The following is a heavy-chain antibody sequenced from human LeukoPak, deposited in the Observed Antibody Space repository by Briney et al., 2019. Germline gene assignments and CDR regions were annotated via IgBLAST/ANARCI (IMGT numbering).Heavy chain of an antibody. D-gene: IGHD2-15*01. CDR3: ATATAFCCIDH. CDR2: ISSTGNT. V-gene: IGHV4-4*08. CDR1: GACITRSF. J-gene: IGHJ4*02. Sequence: SETLSLTCTVSGACITRSFWTWVRQTPAKGLEWIGYISSTGNTNYNPSLGSRVTMSVDTSNNQFSLDLKSVTAADTAVYYCATATAFCCIDHWGQGTLVTVSS.